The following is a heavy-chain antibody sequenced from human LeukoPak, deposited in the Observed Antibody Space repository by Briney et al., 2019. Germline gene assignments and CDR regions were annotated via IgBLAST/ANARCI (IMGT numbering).Heavy chain of an antibody. CDR1: GFTFSSYG. J-gene: IGHJ4*02. V-gene: IGHV3-30*18. CDR3: AKEETPIRYFDWLPNPYYFDY. CDR2: ISYDGSKK. D-gene: IGHD3-9*01. Sequence: GRSLRLSCAASGFTFSSYGMHWVRQAPGKGLEWVAVISYDGSKKYYADSVRGRFTISRDNSKNTLYLQMNSLRAEDTAVYYCAKEETPIRYFDWLPNPYYFDYWGQGTLVTVSS.